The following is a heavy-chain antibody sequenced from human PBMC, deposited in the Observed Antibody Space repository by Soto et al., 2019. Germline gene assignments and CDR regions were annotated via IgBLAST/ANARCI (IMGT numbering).Heavy chain of an antibody. D-gene: IGHD2-15*01. CDR3: AHVLVVVANYGMDV. V-gene: IGHV2-5*02. Sequence: QITLKESGPTLVKPTQTLTLTCTFSGFSLSTSGVGVGWIRQPPGKALEWLALIYWDDDKRYSPSLTSRLTLTKDTPKNQVVLTMTNMDPVDTATYYCAHVLVVVANYGMDVWGQGTTVTVSS. CDR1: GFSLSTSGVG. J-gene: IGHJ6*02. CDR2: IYWDDDK.